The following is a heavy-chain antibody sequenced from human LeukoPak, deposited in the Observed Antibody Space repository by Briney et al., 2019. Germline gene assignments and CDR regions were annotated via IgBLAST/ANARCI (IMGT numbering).Heavy chain of an antibody. J-gene: IGHJ4*02. Sequence: GASVKVSCKASGYTFTSYGISWVRQAPGQGLEWMGWISGYNGNTNYAQKLQGRVTMTTDTSTSTAYMELRSLRSDDTAVYYCARDRSKYSSSWVDYWGQGTLVTVSS. V-gene: IGHV1-18*01. CDR1: GYTFTSYG. D-gene: IGHD6-13*01. CDR2: ISGYNGNT. CDR3: ARDRSKYSSSWVDY.